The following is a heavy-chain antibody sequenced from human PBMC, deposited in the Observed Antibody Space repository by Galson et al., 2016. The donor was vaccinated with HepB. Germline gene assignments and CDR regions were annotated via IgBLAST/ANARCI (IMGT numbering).Heavy chain of an antibody. Sequence: PALVKPTQTLTLTCTFSGFSLTTSGVGVGWIRQSPGKGLEWLAVIYWDDDKRYSPSVKTRLTITKDTSKNQVVLTMTNMDPVETGTYYCVNKNERLLYYFDDWGQGTLVTGSS. CDR2: IYWDDDK. CDR1: GFSLTTSGVG. J-gene: IGHJ4*02. V-gene: IGHV2-5*02. D-gene: IGHD1-26*01. CDR3: VNKNERLLYYFDD.